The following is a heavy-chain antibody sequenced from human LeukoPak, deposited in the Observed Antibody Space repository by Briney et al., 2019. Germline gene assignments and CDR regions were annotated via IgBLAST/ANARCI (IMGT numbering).Heavy chain of an antibody. CDR1: GYTFTGYY. CDR2: INPNSGGT. J-gene: IGHJ3*02. CDR3: ASTNYYDSSGYQRETFDI. D-gene: IGHD3-22*01. V-gene: IGHV1-2*02. Sequence: GASVNVSCKASGYTFTGYYMHWVRQAPGQGLEWMGWINPNSGGTNYAQKFQGRVTMTRDTSISTAYMELSRLRSDDTAVYYCASTNYYDSSGYQRETFDIWGQGTMVTVSS.